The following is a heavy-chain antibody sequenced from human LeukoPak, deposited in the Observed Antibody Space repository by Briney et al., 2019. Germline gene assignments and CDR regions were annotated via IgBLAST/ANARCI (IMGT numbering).Heavy chain of an antibody. J-gene: IGHJ4*02. Sequence: ASVKVSCKTSGYTFTRYDINWVRQATGQGLEWMGWMNPNSGNTGYAQKFQGRVTMTRNTSMSTAYLELSSLSSDDTAVYYCARDLIAVADYFDYWGQGTLVTVSS. CDR2: MNPNSGNT. CDR3: ARDLIAVADYFDY. V-gene: IGHV1-8*01. D-gene: IGHD6-19*01. CDR1: GYTFTRYD.